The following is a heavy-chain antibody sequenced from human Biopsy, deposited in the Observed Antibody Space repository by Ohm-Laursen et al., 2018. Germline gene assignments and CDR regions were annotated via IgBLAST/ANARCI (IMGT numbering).Heavy chain of an antibody. V-gene: IGHV3-21*01. CDR2: ISSRSSDI. D-gene: IGHD3-22*01. Sequence: GSLRLSCSASGFIFSTYTMNWVRQAPGEGLEWVSSISSRSSDIYYADSVKGRFTISRDNVKNSLFLHMNSLKAEDTAVYYCAKDRFPYTSGYSSVFEYWGQGTLVTVSS. CDR3: AKDRFPYTSGYSSVFEY. J-gene: IGHJ4*02. CDR1: GFIFSTYT.